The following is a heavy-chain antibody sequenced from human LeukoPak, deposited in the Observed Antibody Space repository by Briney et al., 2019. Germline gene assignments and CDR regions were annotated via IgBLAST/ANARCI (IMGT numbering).Heavy chain of an antibody. V-gene: IGHV1-2*02. J-gene: IGHJ4*02. CDR1: GYTFTSYG. CDR3: ARGRPGDYFDY. CDR2: INPNSGGT. Sequence: GASVKVSCKASGYTFTSYGISWVRQAPGQGLEWMGWINPNSGGTSYLQNFQGRVTMTRDTSISTAYMDLSRLRSDDTAVYYCARGRPGDYFDYWGQGTLVTVSS. D-gene: IGHD6-25*01.